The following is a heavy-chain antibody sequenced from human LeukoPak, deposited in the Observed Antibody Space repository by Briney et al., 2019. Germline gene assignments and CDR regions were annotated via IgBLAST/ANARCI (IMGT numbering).Heavy chain of an antibody. CDR2: IYYSGST. CDR3: TSLYSSGWSGYYYYMDV. Sequence: SETLSLTCTVSGGSISSSSYYWGWIRQPPGKGLEWIGSIYYSGSTYYNPSLKSQVTISVDTSKNQFSLKLSSATAADTAVYYCTSLYSSGWSGYYYYMDVWGKGTTVTVSS. D-gene: IGHD6-19*01. CDR1: GGSISSSSYY. V-gene: IGHV4-39*01. J-gene: IGHJ6*03.